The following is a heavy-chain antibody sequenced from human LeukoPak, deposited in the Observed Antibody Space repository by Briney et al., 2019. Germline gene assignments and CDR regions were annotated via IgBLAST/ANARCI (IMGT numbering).Heavy chain of an antibody. CDR1: GFTFSLYA. Sequence: PGGSLRLSCAASGFTFSLYAMHWVRQAPGKGLEWVAVIWSDGSKKYYADSVKGRFTISRDNSKNTLFLEMSSLRVEDTAVYFCARGRISTAPYDWFDPWGQGTLVTVSS. V-gene: IGHV3-33*01. CDR3: ARGRISTAPYDWFDP. J-gene: IGHJ5*02. CDR2: IWSDGSKK. D-gene: IGHD2/OR15-2a*01.